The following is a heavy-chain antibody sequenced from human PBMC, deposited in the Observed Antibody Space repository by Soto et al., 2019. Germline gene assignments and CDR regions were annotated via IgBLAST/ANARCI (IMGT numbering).Heavy chain of an antibody. V-gene: IGHV2-70*04. J-gene: IGHJ5*02. CDR2: IDWDDDK. Sequence: GSGPTLVNPTQTLTLTCTFSGFSLSTIGMRVSWIRQPPGKALEWLARIDWDDDKFYSTSLRTRLTISKDTSKNQVVLTMTNMYPVDTATYYCAKTGTDGSWFDPWGQGTLVTVSS. CDR3: AKTGTDGSWFDP. CDR1: GFSLSTIGMR. D-gene: IGHD1-1*01.